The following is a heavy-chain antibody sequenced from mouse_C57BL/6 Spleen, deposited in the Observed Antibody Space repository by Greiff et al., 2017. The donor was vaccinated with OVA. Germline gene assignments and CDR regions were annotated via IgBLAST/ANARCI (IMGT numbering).Heavy chain of an antibody. Sequence: DVMLVESGGGLVKPGGSLKLSCAASGFTFSDYGMHWVRQAPEKGLEWVAYISSGSSTIYYADTVKGRFTISRDNAKNTLFLQMTSLRSEDTAMYYCARDDYDVCAYWGQGTLVTVSA. CDR2: ISSGSSTI. D-gene: IGHD2-4*01. CDR1: GFTFSDYG. J-gene: IGHJ3*01. V-gene: IGHV5-17*01. CDR3: ARDDYDVCAY.